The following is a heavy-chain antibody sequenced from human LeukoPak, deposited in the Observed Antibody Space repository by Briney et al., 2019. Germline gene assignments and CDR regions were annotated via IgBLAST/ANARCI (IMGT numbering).Heavy chain of an antibody. Sequence: SETLSLTCAVSGGSISGDNWWSWVRQSPGEGLEWIGEVDHSGATNYNPSLKSRVTISEDKSKNQFSLKMNSVTAADTAVYYCARRNPAAAGHEVDYWGQGTLVTVSS. J-gene: IGHJ4*02. V-gene: IGHV4-4*02. CDR1: GGSISGDNW. CDR2: VDHSGAT. CDR3: ARRNPAAAGHEVDY. D-gene: IGHD6-13*01.